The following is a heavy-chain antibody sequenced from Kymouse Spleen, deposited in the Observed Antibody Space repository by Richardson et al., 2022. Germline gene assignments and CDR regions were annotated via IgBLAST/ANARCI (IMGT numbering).Heavy chain of an antibody. CDR2: IYYSGST. Sequence: QVQLQESGPGLVKPSETLSLTCTVSGGSVSSGSYYWSWIRQPPGKGLEWIGYIYYSGSTNYNPSLKSRVTISVDTSKNQFSLKLSSVTAADTAVYYCARGDYGSGSYYKEDNWFDPWGQGTLVTVSS. D-gene: IGHD3-10*01. CDR3: ARGDYGSGSYYKEDNWFDP. J-gene: IGHJ5*02. CDR1: GGSVSSGSYY. V-gene: IGHV4-61*01.